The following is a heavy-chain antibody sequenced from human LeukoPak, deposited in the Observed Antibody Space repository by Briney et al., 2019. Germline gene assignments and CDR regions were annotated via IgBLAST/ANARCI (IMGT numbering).Heavy chain of an antibody. V-gene: IGHV7-4-1*02. Sequence: ASVKVSCKPSGYTFTGYYMHWVRQAPGQRPEWMGWISTGTGNPTYAQGFTGRFVFSLDTSVSTAYLEITSLKAEDTAVYYCTRDFYNSGSSLLDYWGQGTLVTVSS. D-gene: IGHD3-10*01. J-gene: IGHJ4*02. CDR3: TRDFYNSGSSLLDY. CDR1: GYTFTGYY. CDR2: ISTGTGNP.